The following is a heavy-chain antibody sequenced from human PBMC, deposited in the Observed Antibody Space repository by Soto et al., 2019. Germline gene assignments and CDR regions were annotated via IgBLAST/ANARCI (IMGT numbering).Heavy chain of an antibody. J-gene: IGHJ6*02. D-gene: IGHD7-27*01. V-gene: IGHV4-39*01. CDR1: DGSISSGGYY. Sequence: SETLSLTCTVCDGSISSGGYYWRWIRQHPGKGLEWIGYIYYSGSTYYNPSLKSRVTMSVDTSKDQFSLKLSSVTAADTAVYYCARHESLGISFYYYGMDVWGQGTTVTVSS. CDR2: IYYSGST. CDR3: ARHESLGISFYYYGMDV.